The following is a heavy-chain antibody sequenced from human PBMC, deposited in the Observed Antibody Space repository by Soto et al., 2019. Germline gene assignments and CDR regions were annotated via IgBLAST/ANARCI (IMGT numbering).Heavy chain of an antibody. CDR3: GKVSTYYYDSTFDF. D-gene: IGHD3-22*01. V-gene: IGHV3-23*01. Sequence: GGSLILSCAASGFTFSSYAMSWVRQAPGKGLEWVSVISGSGGNKYYADSVKGRFTISRDNSKNTLYLQMNSLRAEDTAVYYCGKVSTYYYDSTFDFWGQGTLVTVSS. CDR1: GFTFSSYA. J-gene: IGHJ4*02. CDR2: ISGSGGNK.